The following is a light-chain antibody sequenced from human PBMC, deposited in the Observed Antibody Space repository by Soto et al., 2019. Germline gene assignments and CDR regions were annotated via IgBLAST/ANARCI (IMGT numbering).Light chain of an antibody. V-gene: IGKV3D-15*01. CDR3: QQYGTSPRA. J-gene: IGKJ1*01. Sequence: EIVMTQSPATMSVSTGERAKLYCRAMQSVGSDLAWYQQKPGQAPRLVIYDIFTRATGVPTRMSGSGSGTDFTLTSSRLEPEYFAVYYCQQYGTSPRAFGQGTKVDIK. CDR1: QSVGSD. CDR2: DIF.